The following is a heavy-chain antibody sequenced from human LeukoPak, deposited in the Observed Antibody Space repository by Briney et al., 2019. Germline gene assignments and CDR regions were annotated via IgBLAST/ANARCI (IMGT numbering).Heavy chain of an antibody. Sequence: NSSQTLSLTCTVSGGSISSGGYYWSWIRQHPGKGLEWIGYIYYSGSTYYNPSLKSRVTISVDTSENQFSLKLSSVTAADTAVYYCARFGHGIVATRGWFDPWGQGTLVTVSS. CDR2: IYYSGST. CDR1: GGSISSGGYY. V-gene: IGHV4-31*03. J-gene: IGHJ5*02. D-gene: IGHD5-12*01. CDR3: ARFGHGIVATRGWFDP.